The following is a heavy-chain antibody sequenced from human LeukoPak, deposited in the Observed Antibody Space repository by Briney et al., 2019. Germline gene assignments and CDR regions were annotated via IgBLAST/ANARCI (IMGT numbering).Heavy chain of an antibody. V-gene: IGHV4-39*01. CDR3: ARHVEIAVAGPIDY. CDR1: GGSIRSSRDY. Sequence: PSETLSLTCTVTGGSIRSSRDYWGWIRQPPGKGLEWIGSIYYSGSTYYNPSLKSRVTISVDTSKNQFSLKLSSVTAADTAVYYCARHVEIAVAGPIDYWGQGTLVTVSS. D-gene: IGHD6-19*01. J-gene: IGHJ4*02. CDR2: IYYSGST.